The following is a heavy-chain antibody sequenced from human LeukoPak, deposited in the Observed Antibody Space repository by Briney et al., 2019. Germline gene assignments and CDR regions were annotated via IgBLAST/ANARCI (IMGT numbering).Heavy chain of an antibody. CDR2: ISSTGGTT. J-gene: IGHJ3*02. V-gene: IGHV3-23*01. D-gene: IGHD4-17*01. CDR3: AKDVSADYGDYRDAFDI. CDR1: GITFSSYG. Sequence: PGGSLRLSCAASGITFSSYGMNWVRQAPGKGLEWVSSISSTGGTTYYADSVKGRFTISRDNSKNTLYLQMNSLRAEDMALYYCAKDVSADYGDYRDAFDIWGQGTMVTVSS.